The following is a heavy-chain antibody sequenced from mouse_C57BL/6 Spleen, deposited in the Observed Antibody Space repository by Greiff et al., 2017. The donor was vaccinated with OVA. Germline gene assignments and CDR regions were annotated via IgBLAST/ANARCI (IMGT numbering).Heavy chain of an antibody. CDR2: ISRGSSTI. Sequence: EVQLVESGGGLVKPGGSLKLSCAASGFTFSDYGMHWVRQAPEKGLEWVAYISRGSSTIYYADTVKGRFTISRDNAKNTLFLQMTSLRSEDTAMYYCARPGTGAMDYWGQGTSVTVSS. CDR3: ARPGTGAMDY. J-gene: IGHJ4*01. CDR1: GFTFSDYG. V-gene: IGHV5-17*01. D-gene: IGHD4-1*01.